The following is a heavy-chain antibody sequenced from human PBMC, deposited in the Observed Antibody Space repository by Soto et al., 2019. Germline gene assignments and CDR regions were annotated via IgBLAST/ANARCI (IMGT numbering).Heavy chain of an antibody. J-gene: IGHJ6*02. CDR1: GFTFSSYG. CDR3: ARDRVSFDYYYYGMDV. CDR2: ISYDGSNK. V-gene: IGHV3-30*03. Sequence: QVQLVESGGGVVQPGRSLRISCAASGFTFSSYGMHWVRQAPGKGLEWVAVISYDGSNKYYADSVKGRFTISRDNSKNTLYLQMNSLRAEDKGVYYCARDRVSFDYYYYGMDVWGQGTTVTVSS. D-gene: IGHD3-3*01.